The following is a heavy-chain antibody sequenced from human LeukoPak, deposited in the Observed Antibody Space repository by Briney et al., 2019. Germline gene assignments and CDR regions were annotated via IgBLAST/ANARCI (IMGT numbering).Heavy chain of an antibody. J-gene: IGHJ4*02. CDR1: GFTFSSYS. Sequence: PGGSLRLSCAASGFTFSSYSMNWVRQAPGQGLEWVSYISSSSSTIYYADSVKGRFTISRDNAKNSMYLQMNRLRAEDTAVYYCAREGGVYCSSTSCYGWYWGQGTLVTVSS. CDR3: AREGGVYCSSTSCYGWY. CDR2: ISSSSSTI. D-gene: IGHD2-2*01. V-gene: IGHV3-48*01.